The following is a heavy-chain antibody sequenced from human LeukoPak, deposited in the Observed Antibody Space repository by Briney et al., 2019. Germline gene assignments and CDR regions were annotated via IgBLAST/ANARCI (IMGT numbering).Heavy chain of an antibody. Sequence: SETLSLTCTVSGGSISSYYWSWIRKPPGKGLEWIGYIYYSGSTNYNPSLKSRVTISVDTSKNQFSLKLSSVTAADTAVYYCARDNGAAAGTSYYYGMDVWGQGTTVTVSS. CDR3: ARDNGAAAGTSYYYGMDV. CDR2: IYYSGST. V-gene: IGHV4-59*01. J-gene: IGHJ6*02. D-gene: IGHD6-13*01. CDR1: GGSISSYY.